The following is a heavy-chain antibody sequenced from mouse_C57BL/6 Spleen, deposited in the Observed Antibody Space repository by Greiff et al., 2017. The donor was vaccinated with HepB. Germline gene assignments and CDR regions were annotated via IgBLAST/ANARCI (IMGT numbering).Heavy chain of an antibody. J-gene: IGHJ2*01. CDR3: GLGATDY. Sequence: QVQLQQPGAELVKPGASVKLSCKASGYTFTSYWMQWVKQRPGQGLEWIGEIDPSDSYTNYNQKFKGKATLTVDKSSSTAYMQLSSLTSEDSAVYYCGLGATDYWGQGTTLTVSS. CDR1: GYTFTSYW. V-gene: IGHV1-50*01. D-gene: IGHD3-1*01. CDR2: IDPSDSYT.